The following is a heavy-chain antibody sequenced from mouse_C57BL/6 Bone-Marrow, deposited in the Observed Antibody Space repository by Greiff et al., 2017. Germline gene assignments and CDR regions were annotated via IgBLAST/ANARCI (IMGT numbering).Heavy chain of an antibody. CDR1: GYTFTSYW. CDR3: ARYRRGYGSSYWYFDV. J-gene: IGHJ1*03. V-gene: IGHV1-61*01. Sequence: QVQLQQSGAELVRPGSSVKLSCKASGYTFTSYWMDWVKQRPGQGLEWIGNIYPSDSETHYNQKFKDKATLTVDKSSSTAYMQLSSLTAEDSAVDYCARYRRGYGSSYWYFDVWGTGTTVTVSS. D-gene: IGHD1-1*01. CDR2: IYPSDSET.